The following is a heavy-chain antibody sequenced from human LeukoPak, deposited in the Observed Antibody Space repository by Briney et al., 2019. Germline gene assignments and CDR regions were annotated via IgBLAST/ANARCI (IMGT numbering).Heavy chain of an antibody. CDR1: GYTFTSYG. CDR3: ARDRDSGSYYVLPNY. V-gene: IGHV1-18*01. Sequence: ASVKVSCKASGYTFTSYGISWVRQAPGQGLEWMGWISACNGNTNYVQKLQGRVTMTTDTSTSTAYMKLRSLRSADTAVYYCARDRDSGSYYVLPNYWGQGTLVTVSS. CDR2: ISACNGNT. D-gene: IGHD1-26*01. J-gene: IGHJ4*02.